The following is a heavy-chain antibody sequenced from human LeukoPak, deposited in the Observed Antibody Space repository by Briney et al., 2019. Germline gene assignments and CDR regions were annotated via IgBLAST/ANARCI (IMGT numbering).Heavy chain of an antibody. Sequence: SDTLSLTCTVSGGSISSYYWSWIRQPPGKGLEWIGYIYYSGSTNYNPSLKSRVTISVDTSKNQFSLKLSSVTAADTAVYYCAKTAGGRIVGASKDAFDIWGQGTMVTVSS. CDR1: GGSISSYY. CDR3: AKTAGGRIVGASKDAFDI. J-gene: IGHJ3*02. D-gene: IGHD1-26*01. V-gene: IGHV4-59*01. CDR2: IYYSGST.